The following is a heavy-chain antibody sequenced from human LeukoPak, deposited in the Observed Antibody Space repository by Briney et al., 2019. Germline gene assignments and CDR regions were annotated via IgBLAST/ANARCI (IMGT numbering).Heavy chain of an antibody. CDR3: ARLHADSYFFDH. CDR2: IYYSGST. CDR1: GGSISSYY. V-gene: IGHV4-59*08. Sequence: SETLSLTCTVSGGSISSYYWSWIRKPPGKGLEWIGYIYYSGSTNYNPSLKSRGTISLDTSKNQFSLKLSSVTAADTAVYYCARLHADSYFFDHWGQGSLVIVSS. D-gene: IGHD4-17*01. J-gene: IGHJ4*02.